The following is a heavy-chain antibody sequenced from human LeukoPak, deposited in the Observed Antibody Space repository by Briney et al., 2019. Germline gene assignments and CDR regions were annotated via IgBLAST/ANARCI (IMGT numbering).Heavy chain of an antibody. CDR1: GGSISSVDYY. CDR3: ARDRQVDSSGYYGMDY. CDR2: IYYSGST. D-gene: IGHD3-22*01. V-gene: IGHV4-30-4*02. Sequence: SDTLSLTCTVSGGSISSVDYYWSWIRQPPGKGLEWIGYIYYSGSTYYNPSLKSRVTISVDTSKNQFSLKLSSVTAADTAVYYCARDRQVDSSGYYGMDYWGQGTLVTVSS. J-gene: IGHJ4*02.